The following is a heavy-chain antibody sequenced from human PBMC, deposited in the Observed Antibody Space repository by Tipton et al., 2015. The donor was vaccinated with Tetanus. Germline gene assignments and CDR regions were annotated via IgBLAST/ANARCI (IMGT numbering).Heavy chain of an antibody. J-gene: IGHJ5*02. CDR2: IYFEGST. D-gene: IGHD3-10*01. V-gene: IGHV4-39*01. CDR3: ARHLYGYWFDP. CDR1: GGSISDKKYY. Sequence: SGGSISDKKYYWGWIRQPPGRGLEWIASIYFEGSTYYSPSLKSRFTIAVDRSQNVFSLNLTSVTAADTAVYYCARHLYGYWFDPWGQGALVTVSS.